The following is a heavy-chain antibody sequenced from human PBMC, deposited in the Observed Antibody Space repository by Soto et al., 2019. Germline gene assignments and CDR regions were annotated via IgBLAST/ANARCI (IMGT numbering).Heavy chain of an antibody. CDR1: RYIFTGYS. V-gene: IGHV1-3*01. Sequence: GASVKVSCKAPRYIFTGYSLHWARHAPGQRLERMGWINAGNGNTKYSQKFQGRVTITRDTSASTAYMELSSLRSEDTAVYYCARDRSGDFLPNWFDPWGQGTLVTVSS. J-gene: IGHJ5*02. D-gene: IGHD3-3*01. CDR2: INAGNGNT. CDR3: ARDRSGDFLPNWFDP.